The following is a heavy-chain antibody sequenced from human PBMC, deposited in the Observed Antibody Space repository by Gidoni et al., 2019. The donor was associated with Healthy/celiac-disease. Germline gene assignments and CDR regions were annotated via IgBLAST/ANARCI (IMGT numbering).Heavy chain of an antibody. V-gene: IGHV3-23*01. CDR3: AKGGHRIQLSWFDP. D-gene: IGHD5-18*01. J-gene: IGHJ5*02. CDR2: ISGSGGST. CDR1: GLTFSSYA. Sequence: EVQLLESGGGLVQPGGSLRLSCADSGLTFSSYAMSWVRQAPGKGLEWVSAISGSGGSTYYADSVKGRFTISRDNSKNTLYLQMNSLRAEDTAVYYCAKGGHRIQLSWFDPWGQGTLVTVSS.